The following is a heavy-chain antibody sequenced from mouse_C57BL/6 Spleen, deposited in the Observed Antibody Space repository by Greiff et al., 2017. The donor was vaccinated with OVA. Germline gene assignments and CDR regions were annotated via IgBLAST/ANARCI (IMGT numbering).Heavy chain of an antibody. V-gene: IGHV1-61*01. D-gene: IGHD1-1*01. CDR2: IYPSDSET. CDR3: ASYYGSSYEDYYAMDY. Sequence: QVQLQQSGAELVRPGSSVKLSCKASGYTFTSYWMDWVKQRPGQGLDWIGNIYPSDSETHYNQKFKDKATLTVDKSSSTAYMQLSSLTSEDSAVYYCASYYGSSYEDYYAMDYWGQGTSVTVSS. J-gene: IGHJ4*01. CDR1: GYTFTSYW.